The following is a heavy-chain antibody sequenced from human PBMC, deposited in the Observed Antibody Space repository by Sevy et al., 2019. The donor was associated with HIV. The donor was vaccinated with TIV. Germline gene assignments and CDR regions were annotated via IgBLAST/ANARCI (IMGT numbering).Heavy chain of an antibody. D-gene: IGHD6-13*01. V-gene: IGHV3-30-3*01. CDR3: ASLAAAGPNAYVDY. CDR2: ISYDGSNK. Sequence: GGSLRLSCAASGFTFSSYAMHWVRQAPGKGLEGVAVISYDGSNKYYADSVKGRFTISRDNSKNTLYLQMNSLRAEDTAVYYCASLAAAGPNAYVDYWGQGTLVTVSS. J-gene: IGHJ4*02. CDR1: GFTFSSYA.